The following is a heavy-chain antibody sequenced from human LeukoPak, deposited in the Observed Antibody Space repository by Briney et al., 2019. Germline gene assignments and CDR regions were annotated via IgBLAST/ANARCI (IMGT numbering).Heavy chain of an antibody. CDR3: VKGHSSGWYGGQAFDI. Sequence: GGSLRLSCAASGFTFSTSAIHWVRQAPGKGLEYVSAISSNGGSTYYAGSVKGRFTISRDNSKNTLSLQMSSLRAEDTAVYYCVKGHSSGWYGGQAFDIWGQGTMVTVSS. CDR2: ISSNGGST. D-gene: IGHD6-19*01. CDR1: GFTFSTSA. V-gene: IGHV3-64D*06. J-gene: IGHJ3*02.